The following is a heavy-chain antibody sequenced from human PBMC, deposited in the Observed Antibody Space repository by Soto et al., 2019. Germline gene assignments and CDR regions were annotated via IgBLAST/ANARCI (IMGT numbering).Heavy chain of an antibody. D-gene: IGHD3-9*01. CDR3: AREVFLTGYAPPHFDY. J-gene: IGHJ4*02. CDR2: ISYDGSNK. Sequence: PGGSLRLSCAASGFTFSSYAMHWVRQAPGKGLEWVAVISYDGSNKYYADSVKGRFTISRDNSKNTLYLQMNSLRAEDTAVYYCAREVFLTGYAPPHFDYWGQGTLVTVSS. V-gene: IGHV3-30-3*01. CDR1: GFTFSSYA.